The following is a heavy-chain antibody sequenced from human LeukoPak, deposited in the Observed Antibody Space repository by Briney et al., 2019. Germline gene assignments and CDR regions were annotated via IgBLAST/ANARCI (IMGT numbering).Heavy chain of an antibody. Sequence: GGSLRLSCAASGFTFSSYGMHWVRQAPGKGLEWVAVISYDGSNKYYADSVKGRFTISRDNSKNTLYLQMNSLRAEDTAVYYCAKDSYDGKAPDAFDIWGQGTMVTVSS. CDR1: GFTFSSYG. CDR2: ISYDGSNK. V-gene: IGHV3-30*18. D-gene: IGHD3-22*01. CDR3: AKDSYDGKAPDAFDI. J-gene: IGHJ3*02.